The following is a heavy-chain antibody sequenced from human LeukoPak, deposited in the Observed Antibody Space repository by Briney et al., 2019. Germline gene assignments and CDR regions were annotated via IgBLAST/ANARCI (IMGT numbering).Heavy chain of an antibody. Sequence: SETLSLTCTVSSGSISSSTYYWGWIRQPPGKGLEWIGSIYYSGSTYYNPSLKSRVTISVDTSKNQFSLKLSSVTAADTAVYYCARAGYSGYDHYDYWGQGTLVTVSS. CDR3: ARAGYSGYDHYDY. V-gene: IGHV4-39*07. D-gene: IGHD5-12*01. CDR2: IYYSGST. CDR1: SGSISSSTYY. J-gene: IGHJ4*02.